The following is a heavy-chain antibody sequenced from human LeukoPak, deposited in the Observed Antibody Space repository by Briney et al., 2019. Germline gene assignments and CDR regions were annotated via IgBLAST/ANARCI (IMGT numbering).Heavy chain of an antibody. CDR3: ARGLYDGRKDKFDP. D-gene: IGHD3-22*01. CDR1: GGTFSSYA. V-gene: IGHV1-69*13. Sequence: ASVKVSCKASGGTFSSYAISWVRQAPGQGLEWMGGIIPIFGTANYAQKFQGRVTITADESTSTAYMELSSLRSEDTAVYYCARGLYDGRKDKFDPWGQGTLVTVSS. CDR2: IIPIFGTA. J-gene: IGHJ5*02.